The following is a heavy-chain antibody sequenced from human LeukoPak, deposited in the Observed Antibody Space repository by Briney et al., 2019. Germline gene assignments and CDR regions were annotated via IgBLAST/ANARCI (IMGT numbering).Heavy chain of an antibody. D-gene: IGHD2-21*02. CDR1: GYTFTSHD. J-gene: IGHJ4*02. CDR3: ASVLYCGADCYSGRYFFDY. Sequence: ASVKVSCKASGYTFTSHDMHWVRQAPGQGLEWMGIINPRGDSTSYAQKFQGRVTMTRDTSTSTVYMELSSLRSEDTAVYYCASVLYCGADCYSGRYFFDYWGQGTLVTVSS. V-gene: IGHV1-46*01. CDR2: INPRGDST.